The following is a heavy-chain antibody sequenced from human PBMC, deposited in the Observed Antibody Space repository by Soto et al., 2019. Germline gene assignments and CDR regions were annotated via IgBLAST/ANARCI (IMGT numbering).Heavy chain of an antibody. Sequence: GESLKISCKGSGYSFTSYKIAWVRQTPGKGLEWMGITYPGDSVTRYSPSFQGQVTISADKSTSTAYLQWSSLKASDTAMYYCARHATYYDILSGYYFDYWGQGTLVTVSS. CDR2: TYPGDSVT. D-gene: IGHD3-9*01. CDR3: ARHATYYDILSGYYFDY. CDR1: GYSFTSYK. J-gene: IGHJ4*02. V-gene: IGHV5-51*01.